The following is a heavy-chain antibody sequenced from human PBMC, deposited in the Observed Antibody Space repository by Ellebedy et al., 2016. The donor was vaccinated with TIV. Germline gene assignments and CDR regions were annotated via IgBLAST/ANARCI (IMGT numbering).Heavy chain of an antibody. Sequence: SETLSLTXTVSGGSISSYYWSWIRQPAGKGLEWIGRIYTSGSTNYNPSLKSRVTISVDTSKNQFSLKLSSVTAADTAVYYCARDSLQQLRDYWGQGTLVTVSS. CDR3: ARDSLQQLRDY. D-gene: IGHD6-13*01. V-gene: IGHV4-4*07. CDR1: GGSISSYY. CDR2: IYTSGST. J-gene: IGHJ4*02.